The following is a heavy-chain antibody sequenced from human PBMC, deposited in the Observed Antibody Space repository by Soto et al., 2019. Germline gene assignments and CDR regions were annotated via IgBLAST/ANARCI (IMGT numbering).Heavy chain of an antibody. Sequence: ASVNVSWKASGYTFTSYYMHWVRQAPGQGLEWMGIINPSGGSTSYAQKFQGRVTMTRDTSTSTVYMELSSLRSEDTAVYYCARDPLRYCSSTSCHGPFDPWGQGTLVTVSS. D-gene: IGHD2-2*01. CDR3: ARDPLRYCSSTSCHGPFDP. CDR1: GYTFTSYY. J-gene: IGHJ5*02. CDR2: INPSGGST. V-gene: IGHV1-46*01.